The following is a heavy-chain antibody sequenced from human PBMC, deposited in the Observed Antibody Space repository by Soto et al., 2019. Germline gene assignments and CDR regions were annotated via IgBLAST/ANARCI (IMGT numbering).Heavy chain of an antibody. V-gene: IGHV1-3*01. CDR2: INAGNGNT. Sequence: ASVKVSCKASGYTFTSYAMHWVRQAPGQKLEWMGWINAGNGNTKYSQKFQGRVTITRDTSASTAYMELSSLSSEDTAVYYCASLQAVAGTNYYYYGMDVWGQGTTVTVSS. D-gene: IGHD6-19*01. J-gene: IGHJ6*02. CDR3: ASLQAVAGTNYYYYGMDV. CDR1: GYTFTSYA.